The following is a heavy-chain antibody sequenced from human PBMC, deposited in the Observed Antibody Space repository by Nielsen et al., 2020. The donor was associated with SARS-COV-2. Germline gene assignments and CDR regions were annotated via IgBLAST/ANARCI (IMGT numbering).Heavy chain of an antibody. V-gene: IGHV3-30*03. D-gene: IGHD3-3*01. CDR3: ARRGELRFLEWLRHGMDV. Sequence: GESLKISCAASGFTFSSYSMNWVRQAPGKGLEWVAVISYDGSNKYYADSVKGRFTISRDNSKNTLYLQMNSLRAEDTAVYYCARRGELRFLEWLRHGMDVWGQGTTVTVSS. CDR2: ISYDGSNK. CDR1: GFTFSSYS. J-gene: IGHJ6*02.